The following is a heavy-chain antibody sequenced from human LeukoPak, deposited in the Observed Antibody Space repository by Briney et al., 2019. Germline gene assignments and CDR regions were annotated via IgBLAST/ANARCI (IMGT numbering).Heavy chain of an antibody. V-gene: IGHV3-48*03. CDR3: ARPYCSSTSCYAPHFDY. CDR1: VFTFSSYE. D-gene: IGHD2-2*01. Sequence: GGSLRLSCAPSVFTFSSYEMHCVRQSPGKGLEWVSYISSSGSTIYYADSVKGRFTIYRDNAKNSLYLQMNSLRAEDTAVYYCARPYCSSTSCYAPHFDYWGQGTLVTVSS. CDR2: ISSSGSTI. J-gene: IGHJ4*02.